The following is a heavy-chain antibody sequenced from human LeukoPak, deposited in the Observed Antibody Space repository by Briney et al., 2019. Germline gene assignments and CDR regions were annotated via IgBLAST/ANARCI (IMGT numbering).Heavy chain of an antibody. J-gene: IGHJ4*02. CDR3: ARDRLLITFGGVIVPHLW. CDR2: INPNSGGT. Sequence: ASVKVSCKASGYTFTGYYMHWVRQAPGQGLEWMGWINPNSGGTNYAQKFQGRVTITADKSTSTAYMELSSLRSEDTAVYYCARDRLLITFGGVIVPHLWWGQGTLVTVSS. CDR1: GYTFTGYY. V-gene: IGHV1-2*02. D-gene: IGHD3-16*02.